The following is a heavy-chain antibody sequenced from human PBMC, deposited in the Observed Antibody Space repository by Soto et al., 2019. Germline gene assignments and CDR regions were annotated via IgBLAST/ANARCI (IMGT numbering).Heavy chain of an antibody. J-gene: IGHJ4*01. Sequence: SETLSLTCTVSGGSISSYYWSWIRQSPGKGLEWIGDIYYSGSTSYNPSLKSRGTISVDTSKKQLSLRVEDTAVYYCAKDVGQWVETFDYWGHGTLVTVSS. D-gene: IGHD6-19*01. CDR2: IYYSGST. CDR1: GGSISSYY. CDR3: QWVETFDY. V-gene: IGHV4-59*08.